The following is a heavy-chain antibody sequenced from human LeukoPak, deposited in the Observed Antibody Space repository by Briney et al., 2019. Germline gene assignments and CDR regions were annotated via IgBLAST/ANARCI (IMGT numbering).Heavy chain of an antibody. CDR1: GFTFDDYA. CDR3: AKDLIAVAGRGFDY. J-gene: IGHJ4*02. D-gene: IGHD6-19*01. Sequence: PGRSLRLSCAASGFTFDDYAMHWVRQAPGKGLEWVSGISWNSGSIGYADSVKGRFTISRDNAKNSLYLQMNSLRAEDTALYYCAKDLIAVAGRGFDYWGQGTLVTVSS. CDR2: ISWNSGSI. V-gene: IGHV3-9*01.